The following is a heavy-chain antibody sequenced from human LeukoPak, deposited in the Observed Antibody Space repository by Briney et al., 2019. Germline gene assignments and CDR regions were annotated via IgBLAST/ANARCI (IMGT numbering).Heavy chain of an antibody. CDR3: AGGQGWLVGY. CDR1: GFSVTSNY. D-gene: IGHD6-19*01. CDR2: IYSGGGT. J-gene: IGHJ4*02. Sequence: PGGSLRLSCSASGFSVTSNYMSWVRQAPGKGLQWVSVIYSGGGTDYADSVKGRFTISRDNAKNSLYLQMNSLRAEDTAVYYCAGGQGWLVGYWGQGTLVTVSS. V-gene: IGHV3-53*01.